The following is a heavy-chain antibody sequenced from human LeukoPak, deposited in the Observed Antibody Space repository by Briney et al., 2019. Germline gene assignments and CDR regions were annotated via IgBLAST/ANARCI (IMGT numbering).Heavy chain of an antibody. J-gene: IGHJ4*02. D-gene: IGHD4-23*01. CDR3: TSSGSRWDYFDY. Sequence: GGSLRLSCAASGXTFSKAWMIWVRQAPGKGLEWVARIKTKPEGGTTDYAAPVKGRFTISRDDSKNTPYLQMNSLKTEDTAVYYCTSSGSRWDYFDYWGQGTLATVSS. CDR2: IKTKPEGGTT. CDR1: GXTFSKAW. V-gene: IGHV3-15*05.